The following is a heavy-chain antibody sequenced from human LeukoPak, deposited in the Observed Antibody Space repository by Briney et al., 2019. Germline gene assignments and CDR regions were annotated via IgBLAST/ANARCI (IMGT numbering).Heavy chain of an antibody. D-gene: IGHD6-25*01. CDR3: AAGLEAAANYYYGMDV. Sequence: SVKVPCKASGFTFSSSAMQWVRQARGQRLEWIGWIVVGSGSTNYAQKFQERVTITRDMSTSTAYMELSSLRSEDTAVYYCAAGLEAAANYYYGMDVWGQGTTVTVSS. CDR1: GFTFSSSA. V-gene: IGHV1-58*02. J-gene: IGHJ6*02. CDR2: IVVGSGST.